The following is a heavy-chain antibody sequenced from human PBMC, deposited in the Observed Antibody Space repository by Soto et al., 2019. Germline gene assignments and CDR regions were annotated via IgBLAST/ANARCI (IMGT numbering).Heavy chain of an antibody. J-gene: IGHJ3*02. D-gene: IGHD3-10*01. CDR2: IYYSGST. Sequence: PSETLSLTCTVSGGSISSSSYYWGWIRQPPGKGLEWIGSIYYSGSTYYNPSLKSRVTISVDTSKNQFSLKLSSVTAADTAVYYCARHGGPGLLEAFDIWGQGTMVTVSS. V-gene: IGHV4-39*01. CDR3: ARHGGPGLLEAFDI. CDR1: GGSISSSSYY.